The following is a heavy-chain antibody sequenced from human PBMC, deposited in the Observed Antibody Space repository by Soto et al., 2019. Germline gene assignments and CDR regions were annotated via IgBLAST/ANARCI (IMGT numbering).Heavy chain of an antibody. CDR1: GDRVSSNSAA. Sequence: SQTLSLTCAISGDRVSSNSAAWNWIRQSPSRGLEWLGRTYYRSKWYNDYAVSVKSRITINPDTSKNQFSLQLNSVTPEDTAVYYCAREMAIPIRAVPFDYWGQGTLVTVSS. CDR2: TYYRSKWYN. D-gene: IGHD2-2*02. V-gene: IGHV6-1*01. CDR3: AREMAIPIRAVPFDY. J-gene: IGHJ4*02.